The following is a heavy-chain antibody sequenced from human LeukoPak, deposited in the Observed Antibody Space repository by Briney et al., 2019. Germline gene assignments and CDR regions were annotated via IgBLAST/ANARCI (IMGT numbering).Heavy chain of an antibody. CDR1: GGSISSTSCY. J-gene: IGHJ4*02. CDR3: ARRLSWYRSAGPLDY. Sequence: SETLSLTCSVSGGSISSTSCYWGWIRQPPGKGLEWIGRIYTSGSTNYNPSLKSRVTMSVDTSKNQFSLKLSSVTAADTAVYYCARRLSWYRSAGPLDYWGQGTLVTVSS. D-gene: IGHD6-13*01. V-gene: IGHV4-61*05. CDR2: IYTSGST.